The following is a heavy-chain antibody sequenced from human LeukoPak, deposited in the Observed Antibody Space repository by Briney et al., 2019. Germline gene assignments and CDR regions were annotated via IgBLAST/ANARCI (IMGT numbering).Heavy chain of an antibody. CDR1: GFTFNSYA. Sequence: GGSLRLSCAASGFTFNSYAMSWVRQAPGKRLDLVSAISGSGGSTYYADSVKGRFTISRDNSKNTLYLQMNSLRAEDTAVYYRAKDLRIAAAGTGFDYWGQGTLVTVSS. CDR2: ISGSGGST. J-gene: IGHJ4*02. D-gene: IGHD6-13*01. V-gene: IGHV3-23*01. CDR3: AKDLRIAAAGTGFDY.